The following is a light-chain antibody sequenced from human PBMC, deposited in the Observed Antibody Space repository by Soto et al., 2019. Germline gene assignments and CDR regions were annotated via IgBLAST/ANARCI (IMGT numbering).Light chain of an antibody. J-gene: IGLJ2*01. CDR3: CSYAGIYVV. Sequence: QSVLTQPASVSGSPGQSITISCTGTSSDVGSYNLVSWYQQHPGKAPKLMIYEVSKRPSGVSNRFSGSKSGNTASLTISGLQAEDEADYYCCSYAGIYVVFGGGTKLTVL. CDR2: EVS. V-gene: IGLV2-23*02. CDR1: SSDVGSYNL.